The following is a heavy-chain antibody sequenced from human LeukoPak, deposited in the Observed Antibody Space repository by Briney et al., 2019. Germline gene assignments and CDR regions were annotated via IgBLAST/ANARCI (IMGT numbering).Heavy chain of an antibody. J-gene: IGHJ5*02. D-gene: IGHD2-2*01. CDR2: IYYSGST. Sequence: SQTLSLTCTVSGGSISGGDYYWSWIRQPPGKGLEWIGYIYYSGSTYYNPSLKSRVTISVDTSKNQFSLKLSSVTAADTAVYYCAVLGYCSSTSCSPPRFDPWGQGTLVTVSS. CDR3: AVLGYCSSTSCSPPRFDP. V-gene: IGHV4-30-4*08. CDR1: GGSISGGDYY.